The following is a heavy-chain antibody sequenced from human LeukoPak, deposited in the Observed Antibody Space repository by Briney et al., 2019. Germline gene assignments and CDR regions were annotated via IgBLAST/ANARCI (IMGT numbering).Heavy chain of an antibody. J-gene: IGHJ4*02. Sequence: GESLKISCKGSGYSFTSYWNGWVRQMPGKGLEWMGSIYPGDSDTRYSPSFQGQVTISADKSISTAYLQWSSLKASDTAMYYCARHPRRRGYSGYDPYFDYWGQGTLVTVSS. V-gene: IGHV5-51*01. D-gene: IGHD5-12*01. CDR1: GYSFTSYW. CDR3: ARHPRRRGYSGYDPYFDY. CDR2: IYPGDSDT.